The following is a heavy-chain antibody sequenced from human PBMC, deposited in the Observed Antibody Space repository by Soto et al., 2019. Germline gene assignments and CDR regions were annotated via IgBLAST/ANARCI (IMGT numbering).Heavy chain of an antibody. Sequence: ASVKVSCKASGYTFTGYYMHWVRQAPGQGLEWMGWINPNSGGTNYAQKFQGWVTMTRDTSISTAYMELSRLRSDDTAVYYCARDGASNWGSSRYFDYWGQGTLVTVSS. V-gene: IGHV1-2*04. CDR2: INPNSGGT. D-gene: IGHD7-27*01. CDR1: GYTFTGYY. J-gene: IGHJ4*02. CDR3: ARDGASNWGSSRYFDY.